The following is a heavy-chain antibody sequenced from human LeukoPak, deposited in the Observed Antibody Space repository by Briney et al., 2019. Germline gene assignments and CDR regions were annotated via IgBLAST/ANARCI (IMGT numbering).Heavy chain of an antibody. CDR1: GFTVSSNY. Sequence: GGSLRLSCAASGFTVSSNYMSWVRQAPGKGLEWVSVIYSGGSTYYADSVKGRFTISRDNSKNTLYLQMNSLRAEDTAVYYCARVDVRRNSATTALFDYWGQGTLVTVSS. CDR2: IYSGGST. J-gene: IGHJ4*02. V-gene: IGHV3-53*01. CDR3: ARVDVRRNSATTALFDY. D-gene: IGHD1-26*01.